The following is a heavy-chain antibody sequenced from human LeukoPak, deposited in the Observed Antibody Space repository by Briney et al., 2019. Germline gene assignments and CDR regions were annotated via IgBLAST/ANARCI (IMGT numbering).Heavy chain of an antibody. CDR2: ISGSGGST. CDR3: GESGYYYPYFDY. Sequence: PSGSLRLSCAASGFTFSSYAMSWVRQAPGKGLEWVSAISGSGGSTYYADSVKGRFTISRDNSKNTLYLQMNSLRAEDTAVYYCGESGYYYPYFDYWGQGTLVTVSS. J-gene: IGHJ4*02. D-gene: IGHD3-22*01. V-gene: IGHV3-23*01. CDR1: GFTFSSYA.